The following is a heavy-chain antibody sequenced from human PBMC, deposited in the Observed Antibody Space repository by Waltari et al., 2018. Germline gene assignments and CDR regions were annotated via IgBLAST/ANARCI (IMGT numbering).Heavy chain of an antibody. CDR2: INPHRGTT. Sequence: QVQLVQSGAEVKKPGASVKVSCRTSGYTFTGYYIHWFRQAPGRGPEWMGWINPHRGTTNYAQKFQGRVTMTSDTSISTAYLELRGLRSDDTAVYYCATEWLVRSGLFDPWGQGTLVTVSS. CDR3: ATEWLVRSGLFDP. CDR1: GYTFTGYY. D-gene: IGHD6-6*01. V-gene: IGHV1-2*02. J-gene: IGHJ5*02.